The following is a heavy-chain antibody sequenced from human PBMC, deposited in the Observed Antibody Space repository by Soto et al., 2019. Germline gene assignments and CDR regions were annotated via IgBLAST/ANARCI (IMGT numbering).Heavy chain of an antibody. V-gene: IGHV3-9*01. CDR1: GFTFDDYA. J-gene: IGHJ4*02. Sequence: EVQLVESGGGLVQPGRSLRLSCAASGFTFDDYAMHWVRQAPGKGLEWVSGISWNSGSIGYADSVKGRFTISRDNAKNALYLQMNSLRAEDTVLYYCAKDLNDYGGYYFDYWCQGTLVTVAS. CDR3: AKDLNDYGGYYFDY. CDR2: ISWNSGSI. D-gene: IGHD4-17*01.